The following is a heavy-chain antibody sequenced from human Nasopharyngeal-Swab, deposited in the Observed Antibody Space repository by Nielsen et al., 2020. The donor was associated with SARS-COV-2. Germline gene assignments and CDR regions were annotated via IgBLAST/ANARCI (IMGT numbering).Heavy chain of an antibody. CDR2: IGTAGDT. J-gene: IGHJ4*02. D-gene: IGHD1-26*01. CDR1: GFTFSSYD. Sequence: GESLKISCAASGFTFSSYDMHWVRQATGKGLEWVSAIGTAGDTYYPGSVKGRFTISRENAKNSLYLQMNSLSAGDTAVYYCARGRRGIVGATVYYFDYWGQGTLVTVSS. V-gene: IGHV3-13*01. CDR3: ARGRRGIVGATVYYFDY.